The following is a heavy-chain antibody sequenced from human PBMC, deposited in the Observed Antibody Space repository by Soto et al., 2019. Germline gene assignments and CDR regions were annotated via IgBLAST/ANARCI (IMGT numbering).Heavy chain of an antibody. CDR1: GFTFSSYG. CDR3: AKGYYYDSSGYPRGRFFDP. J-gene: IGHJ5*02. Sequence: GGSLRLSCAASGFTFSSYGMHWVRQAPGKGLEWVAVISYDGSNKYYADSVKGRFTISRDNSKNTLYLQMNSLRAEDTAVYYCAKGYYYDSSGYPRGRFFDPWGQGTLVTVYS. V-gene: IGHV3-30*18. CDR2: ISYDGSNK. D-gene: IGHD3-22*01.